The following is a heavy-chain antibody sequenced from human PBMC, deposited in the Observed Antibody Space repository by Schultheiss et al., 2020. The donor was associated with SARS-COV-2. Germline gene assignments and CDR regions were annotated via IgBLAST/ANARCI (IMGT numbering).Heavy chain of an antibody. V-gene: IGHV3-33*01. CDR3: ARAFLSSSSGAYY. J-gene: IGHJ4*02. CDR1: GFTFSSYG. D-gene: IGHD6-6*01. Sequence: GGSLRLSCAASGFTFSSYGMHWVRQAPGKGLEWVAVICYDGSNKYYADSVKGRFTISSNNSKNTLYLKMNSLRAEETAVYYWARAFLSSSSGAYYWGQGTLVTVSS. CDR2: ICYDGSNK.